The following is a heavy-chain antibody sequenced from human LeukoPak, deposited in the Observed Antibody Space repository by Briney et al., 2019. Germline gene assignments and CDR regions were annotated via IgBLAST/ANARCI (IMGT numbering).Heavy chain of an antibody. CDR1: GGSFSGYY. CDR2: INHSGST. CDR3: ARQYCSGGSCYSSKSLHYMDV. D-gene: IGHD2-15*01. J-gene: IGHJ6*03. Sequence: SETLSLTCAVYGGSFSGYYWSWIRQPPGEGLERIGEINHSGSTNYNPSLKSRVTISVDTSKNQFSLKLSSVTAADTAVYYCARQYCSGGSCYSSKSLHYMDVWGKGTTVTVSS. V-gene: IGHV4-34*01.